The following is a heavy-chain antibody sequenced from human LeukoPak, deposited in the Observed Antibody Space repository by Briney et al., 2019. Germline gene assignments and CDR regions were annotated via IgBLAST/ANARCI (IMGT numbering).Heavy chain of an antibody. D-gene: IGHD3-9*01. Sequence: ASVKVSCKASGYSFTSHDINWVRQATGQGLEWMGWMNPNSGNTGYAQKFQGRVTMTRNTSISTAYMELSSLRSEDTAVYYCARGRDILTGYHYWGQGTLVTVSS. V-gene: IGHV1-8*01. CDR3: ARGRDILTGYHY. J-gene: IGHJ4*02. CDR2: MNPNSGNT. CDR1: GYSFTSHD.